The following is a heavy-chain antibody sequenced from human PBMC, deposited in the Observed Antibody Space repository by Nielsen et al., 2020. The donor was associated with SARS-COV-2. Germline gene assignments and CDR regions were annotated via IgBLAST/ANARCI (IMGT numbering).Heavy chain of an antibody. V-gene: IGHV3-30*18. CDR1: GFTFSSYG. D-gene: IGHD3-22*01. CDR2: ISYDGSNK. CDR3: AKSSYYDSSGYYDY. J-gene: IGHJ4*02. Sequence: GESLKISCAASGFTFSSYGMHWVCQAPGKGLEWVAVISYDGSNKYYADSVKGRFTISRDNSKNTLYLQMNSLRAEDTAVYYCAKSSYYDSSGYYDYWGQGTLVTVSS.